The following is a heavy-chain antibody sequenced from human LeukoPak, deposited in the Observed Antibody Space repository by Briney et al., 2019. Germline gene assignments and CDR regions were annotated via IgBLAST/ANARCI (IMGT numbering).Heavy chain of an antibody. CDR2: IIPILGIA. V-gene: IGHV1-69*04. CDR3: ARDSIVGATKTDAFDI. D-gene: IGHD1-26*01. Sequence: SVKVSCKASGGTFSSYAISWVRQAPGQGLEWMGRIIPILGIANYAQKFQGRVTITADKSTSTAYMELSSLRSEDTAVYYCARDSIVGATKTDAFDIWGQGTMVTVSS. CDR1: GGTFSSYA. J-gene: IGHJ3*02.